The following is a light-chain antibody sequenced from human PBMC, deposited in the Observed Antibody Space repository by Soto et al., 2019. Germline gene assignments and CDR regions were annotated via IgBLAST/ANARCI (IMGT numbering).Light chain of an antibody. Sequence: EIVLTQSPGTQSLSSGERATLSCSASQSVRSSYLAWYQQKPGQAPRLFIYGASTRETGIPDRGSGGGSGTEFTLTISRLEPEDFAVYFCHQYGDLTQTFGQGTKVDIK. CDR3: HQYGDLTQT. J-gene: IGKJ1*01. CDR2: GAS. V-gene: IGKV3-20*01. CDR1: QSVRSSY.